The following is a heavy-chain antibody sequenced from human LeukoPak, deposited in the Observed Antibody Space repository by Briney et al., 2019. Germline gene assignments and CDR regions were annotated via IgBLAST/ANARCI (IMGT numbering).Heavy chain of an antibody. Sequence: SETLSLTCAVSGGSFSAYYWSWIRQPPGKGLEWIGEIHPSGSTNYNPSLKSRVTISVDTSKNQFSLTLSSVTAADTAAYYCARGQDSSKSGYWGQGTLVTVSS. CDR3: ARGQDSSKSGY. V-gene: IGHV4-34*01. CDR1: GGSFSAYY. J-gene: IGHJ4*02. CDR2: IHPSGST. D-gene: IGHD4-11*01.